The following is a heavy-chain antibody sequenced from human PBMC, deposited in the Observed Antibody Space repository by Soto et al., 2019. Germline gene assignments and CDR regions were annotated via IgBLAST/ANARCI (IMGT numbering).Heavy chain of an antibody. Sequence: HPGGSLRLSCAASGFSLSSYAMHWVRQAPGKGLEWVAIVSSDGSNKYNVDSVKGRFTISRDNSKNTLYLQMNSLRAEDTAVYYCARDGGVDYSNYAFDWYFDLWGRGTLVTVSS. CDR2: VSSDGSNK. CDR1: GFSLSSYA. V-gene: IGHV3-30-3*01. D-gene: IGHD4-4*01. CDR3: ARDGGVDYSNYAFDWYFDL. J-gene: IGHJ2*01.